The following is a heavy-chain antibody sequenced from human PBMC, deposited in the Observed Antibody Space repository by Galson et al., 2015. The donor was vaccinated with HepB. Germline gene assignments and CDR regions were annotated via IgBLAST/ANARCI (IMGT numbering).Heavy chain of an antibody. CDR3: ARGRTREDWFDP. V-gene: IGHV5-10-1*01. J-gene: IGHJ5*02. CDR2: IDPSDSYT. Sequence: QSGAEVKKPGESLRISCKGSGYSFSIYWISWVRQMPGKGLEWMGRIDPSDSYTDYSPSFQGHVTISVDKSMSTAYLQWSSLKASDTAMYYCARGRTREDWFDPWGQGTLVTVSS. D-gene: IGHD3/OR15-3a*01. CDR1: GYSFSIYW.